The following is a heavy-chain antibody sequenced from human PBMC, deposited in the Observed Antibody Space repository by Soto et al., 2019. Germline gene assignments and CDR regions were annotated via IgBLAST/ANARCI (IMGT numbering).Heavy chain of an antibody. Sequence: PGESLKISCKGSGYSFNNYWIAWVRQMPGKGLEWMGITFPGGSDTVYSPSFQGQVTISVDRSINTAYLQRSGLKASDTAMYYCATQICLHGVSRYFDYLGQGALETVSS. D-gene: IGHD2-2*01. V-gene: IGHV5-51*01. CDR1: GYSFNNYW. J-gene: IGHJ4*02. CDR3: ATQICLHGVSRYFDY. CDR2: TFPGGSDT.